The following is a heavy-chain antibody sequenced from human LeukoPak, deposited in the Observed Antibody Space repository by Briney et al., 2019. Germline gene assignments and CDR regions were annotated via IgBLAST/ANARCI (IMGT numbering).Heavy chain of an antibody. D-gene: IGHD3-16*01. CDR3: ARWGSITTARFDY. CDR2: IYYSGST. J-gene: IGHJ4*02. CDR1: GGSISSYY. V-gene: IGHV4-59*01. Sequence: SETLSLTCTVSGGSISSYYWSWIRQPPGKGLEWIGYIYYSGSTNYNPSLKSRVTISVDTSKNQFSLELSSVTAADTAVYYYARWGSITTARFDYWGQGTLVTVSS.